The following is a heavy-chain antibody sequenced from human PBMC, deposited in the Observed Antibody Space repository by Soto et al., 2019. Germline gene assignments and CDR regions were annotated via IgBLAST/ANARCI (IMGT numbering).Heavy chain of an antibody. V-gene: IGHV3-30*18. D-gene: IGHD3-10*01. J-gene: IGHJ4*02. CDR2: ISSDGSNK. Sequence: QVQLVESGGGGVQPGRSLRLSCAASGFTFSGYGMHWVRQAPGKGLEWVALISSDGSNKYYADSVKGRFTISRDNSKNTLYLQMNTLRAEDTAVYYCAKVRADYYYGSGPFDYWGQGTLVTVSS. CDR3: AKVRADYYYGSGPFDY. CDR1: GFTFSGYG.